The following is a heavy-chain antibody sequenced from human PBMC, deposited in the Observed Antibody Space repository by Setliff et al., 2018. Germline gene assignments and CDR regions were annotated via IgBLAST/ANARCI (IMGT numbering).Heavy chain of an antibody. D-gene: IGHD6-13*01. J-gene: IGHJ1*01. CDR2: IYYSGNT. Sequence: KASETLSLTCTVSGGSISSSSYYWGWIRQPPGKGLEWIGSIYYSGNTYYNPSLKSRVTISVDTSKNQFSLKLSSVTAADTAVYYRARRGMSSSWYVPAEYFQHWGQGTLVTVSS. CDR3: ARRGMSSSWYVPAEYFQH. V-gene: IGHV4-39*01. CDR1: GGSISSSSYY.